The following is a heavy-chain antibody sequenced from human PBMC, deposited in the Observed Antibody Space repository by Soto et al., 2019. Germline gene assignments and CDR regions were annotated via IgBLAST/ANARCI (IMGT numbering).Heavy chain of an antibody. J-gene: IGHJ5*02. Sequence: ETLSLTCTVSGGSISSYYWSWIRQPPGKGLEWIGYIYYSGSTNYNPSLKSRVTISVDTSKNQFSLKLSSVTAADTAVYYCAREVVVAATAWFDPWGQGTLVTVSS. D-gene: IGHD2-15*01. V-gene: IGHV4-59*12. CDR1: GGSISSYY. CDR2: IYYSGST. CDR3: AREVVVAATAWFDP.